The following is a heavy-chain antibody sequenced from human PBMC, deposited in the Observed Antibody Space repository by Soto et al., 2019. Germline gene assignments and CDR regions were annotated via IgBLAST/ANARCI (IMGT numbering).Heavy chain of an antibody. CDR3: AAEDIVVVVAGGPHAFDI. CDR1: GFTFSSYA. D-gene: IGHD2-15*01. V-gene: IGHV3-30-3*01. CDR2: ISYDGSNK. Sequence: QVQLVESGGGVVQPGRSLRLSCAASGFTFSSYAMHWVRQAPGKGLEWVAVISYDGSNKYYADSVKGRFTISRDNSKNTLYLQRNSLRAEDTAVYYCAAEDIVVVVAGGPHAFDIWGQGTMVTVSS. J-gene: IGHJ3*02.